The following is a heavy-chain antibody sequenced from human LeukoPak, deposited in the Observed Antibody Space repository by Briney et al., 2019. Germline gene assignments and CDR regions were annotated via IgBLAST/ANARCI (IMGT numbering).Heavy chain of an antibody. CDR3: AKDPIRLEWPTGKYYFDY. CDR1: GFTFSSYG. D-gene: IGHD3-3*01. V-gene: IGHV3-30*18. J-gene: IGHJ4*02. CDR2: ISYDGSNK. Sequence: PGRSLRLSCAASGFTFSSYGMHWVRQAPGKGLEWVAVISYDGSNKYYADSVKGRFTISRDNSKNTLYLQINSLRAEDTAVYYCAKDPIRLEWPTGKYYFDYWGQGTLVTVSS.